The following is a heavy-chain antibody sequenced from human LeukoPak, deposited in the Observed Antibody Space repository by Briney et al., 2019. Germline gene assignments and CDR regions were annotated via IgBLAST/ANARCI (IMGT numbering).Heavy chain of an antibody. CDR2: INHSGST. CDR1: GGSFSGYY. Sequence: SETLSLTCAVYGGSFSGYYWSWIRQPPGKGLERIEEINHSGSTNYNPSLKSRVTISVDTSKNQFSLKLSSVTAADTAVYYCAAGATVTKLTPFDYWGQGTLVTVSS. J-gene: IGHJ4*02. CDR3: AAGATVTKLTPFDY. V-gene: IGHV4-34*01. D-gene: IGHD4-17*01.